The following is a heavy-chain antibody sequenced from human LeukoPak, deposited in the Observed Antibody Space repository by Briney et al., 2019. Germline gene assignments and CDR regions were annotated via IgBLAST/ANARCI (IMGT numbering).Heavy chain of an antibody. CDR2: ISTGSSYI. D-gene: IGHD3-10*02. CDR1: GFTFSTYN. J-gene: IGHJ6*04. V-gene: IGHV3-21*01. Sequence: GGSLRLSCTASGFTFSTYNMNWVRQAPGKGLEWVSSISTGSSYIKYADSVKGRFTISRDNAKNSLYLQMNSLRAEDTAVYYCAELGITMIGGVWGKGTTLTISS. CDR3: AELGITMIGGV.